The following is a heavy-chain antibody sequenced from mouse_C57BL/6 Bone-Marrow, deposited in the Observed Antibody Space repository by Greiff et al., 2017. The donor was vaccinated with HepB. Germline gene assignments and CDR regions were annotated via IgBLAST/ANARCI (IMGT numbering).Heavy chain of an antibody. Sequence: QVQLQQPGAELVMPGASVKLSCKASGYTFTSYWMHWVKQRPGQGLEWIGEIDPSDSYTNYNQKFKGKSTLTVAKSSSTAYMQLSSLTSEDSAVYYCARSANWSWFAYWGQGTLVTVSA. CDR3: ARSANWSWFAY. J-gene: IGHJ3*01. D-gene: IGHD4-1*01. CDR2: IDPSDSYT. CDR1: GYTFTSYW. V-gene: IGHV1-69*01.